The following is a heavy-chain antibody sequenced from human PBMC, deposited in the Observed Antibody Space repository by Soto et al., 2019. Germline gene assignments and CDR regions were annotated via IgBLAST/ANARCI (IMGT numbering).Heavy chain of an antibody. Sequence: QLQLVESGGGLVKPGGSLTLSCEVSGFTFSDFAMTWILQAPGKGLERVSYISSTGTTAYYAASVKGRFTISRDNAKKSLFLQMNSLKVEDTAVYYCAEGGYDLGHWGQGTLVTVSS. D-gene: IGHD5-12*01. V-gene: IGHV3-11*01. CDR3: AEGGYDLGH. J-gene: IGHJ1*01. CDR2: ISSTGTTA. CDR1: GFTFSDFA.